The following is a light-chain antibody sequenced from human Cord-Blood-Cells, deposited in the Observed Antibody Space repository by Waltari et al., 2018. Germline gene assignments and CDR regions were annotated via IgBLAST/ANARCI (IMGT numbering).Light chain of an antibody. CDR1: QRISSY. J-gene: IGKJ2*01. Sequence: DIQMTQSPSSLSASVGDRVTNTCLASQRISSYLNLYQQKPGKAPKLLIYAASGLQSEVRSTFSGSETETDFTLSNSSLQPEDIATYYCQQSYSSPYTLGQGTKLVIK. V-gene: IGKV1-39*01. CDR2: AAS. CDR3: QQSYSSPYT.